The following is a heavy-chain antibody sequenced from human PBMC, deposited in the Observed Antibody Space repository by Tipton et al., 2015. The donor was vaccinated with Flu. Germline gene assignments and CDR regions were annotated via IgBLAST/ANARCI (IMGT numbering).Heavy chain of an antibody. CDR2: ISAYNGNT. CDR1: GYTFTTYG. D-gene: IGHD3-22*01. CDR3: ARERAYSDSSGYLY. Sequence: QLVQSGAEVKKPGASVKVSCKASGYTFTTYGISWVRQAPGQGLEWMGWISAYNGNTNYAQKFQGRVTMTTETSTSTAYMELRSLRSDDTAVYYCARERAYSDSSGYLYWGQGTLVTVSS. V-gene: IGHV1-18*01. J-gene: IGHJ4*02.